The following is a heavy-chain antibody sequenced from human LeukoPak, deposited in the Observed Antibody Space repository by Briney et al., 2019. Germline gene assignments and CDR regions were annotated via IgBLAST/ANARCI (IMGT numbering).Heavy chain of an antibody. CDR2: INPNSGGT. Sequence: ASVKVSCKASGYTFTGYYMHWVRQAPGQGLEWMGWINPNSGGTNYAQKFQGRVTMTRDTSISTAYMELSRLRSDDTAVYYCARVLERYCSSTSCYPDVNWFDPWGQGTLVTVSS. D-gene: IGHD2-2*01. CDR1: GYTFTGYY. CDR3: ARVLERYCSSTSCYPDVNWFDP. V-gene: IGHV1-2*02. J-gene: IGHJ5*02.